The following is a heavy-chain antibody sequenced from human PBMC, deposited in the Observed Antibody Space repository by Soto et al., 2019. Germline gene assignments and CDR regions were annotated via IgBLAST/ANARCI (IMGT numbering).Heavy chain of an antibody. Sequence: EVQLVESGGALVQPGGSLRLSCAASGFTFGSYWMHWVRQVPGKGLVWVSCIKVDGSTTYADSVKGRFTISRDNAKNTLYLQMNSLRAEDTAVYYCARDRWYSVEYWGQGTLVTVSS. CDR3: ARDRWYSVEY. D-gene: IGHD1-26*01. CDR2: IKVDGST. V-gene: IGHV3-74*01. J-gene: IGHJ4*01. CDR1: GFTFGSYW.